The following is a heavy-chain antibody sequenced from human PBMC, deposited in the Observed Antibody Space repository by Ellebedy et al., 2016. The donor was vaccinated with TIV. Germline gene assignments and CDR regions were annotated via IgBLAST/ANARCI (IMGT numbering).Heavy chain of an antibody. Sequence: GESLKISCAASGFTFSSYSMNWVRQAPGKGLEWVSYISSSSSTIYYADSVKGRFTISRDNAKNSLYLQMNSLRAEDTAVYYCARSIPFDYWGQGTLVTVSS. CDR2: ISSSSSTI. V-gene: IGHV3-48*04. J-gene: IGHJ4*02. CDR1: GFTFSSYS. CDR3: ARSIPFDY. D-gene: IGHD2-21*01.